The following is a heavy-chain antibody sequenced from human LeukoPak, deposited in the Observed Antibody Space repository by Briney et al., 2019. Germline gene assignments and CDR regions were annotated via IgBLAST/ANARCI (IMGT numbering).Heavy chain of an antibody. V-gene: IGHV3-23*01. J-gene: IGHJ4*02. CDR2: ISGSGGST. CDR1: GFTFSSYA. Sequence: GGSLRLSCAASGFTFSSYAMSWVRQAPGKGLEWVSAISGSGGSTYYADSVKGRFTISRDNSRNTLYLQMNSLRAEDTAVYYCARDRIGGYYDSSGFFDYWGQGTLVTVSS. CDR3: ARDRIGGYYDSSGFFDY. D-gene: IGHD3-22*01.